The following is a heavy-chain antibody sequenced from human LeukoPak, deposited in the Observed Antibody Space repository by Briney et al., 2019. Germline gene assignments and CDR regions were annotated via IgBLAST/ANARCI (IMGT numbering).Heavy chain of an antibody. CDR2: ISYDGSNK. CDR1: GLTFSSYW. Sequence: GGSLRLSCAASGLTFSSYWMSWVRQAPGKGLEWVAVISYDGSNKYYADSVKGRFTISRDNSKNTLYLQMNSLRAEDTAVYYCARNMRDTAMVLGYWGQGTLVTVSS. D-gene: IGHD5-18*01. V-gene: IGHV3-30-3*01. CDR3: ARNMRDTAMVLGY. J-gene: IGHJ4*02.